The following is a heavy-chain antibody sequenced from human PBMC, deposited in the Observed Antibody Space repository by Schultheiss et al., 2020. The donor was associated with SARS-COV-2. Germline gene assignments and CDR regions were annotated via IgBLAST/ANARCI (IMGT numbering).Heavy chain of an antibody. D-gene: IGHD2-2*01. J-gene: IGHJ6*02. CDR3: AREGYCSSTSCLTSRGYYYYGMDV. CDR2: ISAYNGNT. V-gene: IGHV1-18*04. CDR1: GYTFTGYY. Sequence: ASVKVSCKASGYTFTGYYMHWVRQAPGQGLEWMGWISAYNGNTNYAQKLQGRVTMTTDTSTSTAYMELRSLRSDDTAVYYCAREGYCSSTSCLTSRGYYYYGMDVWGQGTTVTVSS.